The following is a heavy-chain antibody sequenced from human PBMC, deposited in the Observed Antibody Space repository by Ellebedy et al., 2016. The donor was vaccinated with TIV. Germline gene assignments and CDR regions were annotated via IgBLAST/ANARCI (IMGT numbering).Heavy chain of an antibody. J-gene: IGHJ4*02. Sequence: GGSLRLSCAASGFTFSDAWMSWVRQASGKGLEWVGRIKSKTDSGTRDFAAPVKGRFLISRDDSKNTLYLQMSSLRTDDTAVYYCSAGTGKSDFDHWGQGTLVTVSS. V-gene: IGHV3-15*01. CDR2: IKSKTDSGTR. D-gene: IGHD7-27*01. CDR3: SAGTGKSDFDH. CDR1: GFTFSDAW.